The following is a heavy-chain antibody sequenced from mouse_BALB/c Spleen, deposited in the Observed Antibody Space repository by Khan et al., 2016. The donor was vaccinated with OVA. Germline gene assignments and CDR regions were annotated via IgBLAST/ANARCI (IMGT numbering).Heavy chain of an antibody. V-gene: IGHV1-7*01. CDR1: GYTFINYW. CDR2: INPSTGYT. Sequence: VPLKESGAELAKPGASVKMSCKASGYTFINYWILWVKQRPGQGLEWIGYINPSTGYTEYNQNFKDKATLTADKSSSTAYMQLSSLTSEDSAVYYCARRGLRWDFDYWGQGTTLTVSS. J-gene: IGHJ2*01. D-gene: IGHD1-1*01. CDR3: ARRGLRWDFDY.